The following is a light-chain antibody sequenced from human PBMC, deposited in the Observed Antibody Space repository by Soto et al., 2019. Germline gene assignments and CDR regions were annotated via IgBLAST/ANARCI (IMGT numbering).Light chain of an antibody. CDR3: CSYVGSFTYV. Sequence: QSVLTQPRSVSGSPGQSVTISCTGTSSDVGAFNYVSWYQQHPGKAPKFIIYDVSERPSGVPARFSGSKSGNTASLTISGLQADDEADYYCCSYVGSFTYVFGSGTKLTVL. CDR1: SSDVGAFNY. CDR2: DVS. J-gene: IGLJ1*01. V-gene: IGLV2-11*01.